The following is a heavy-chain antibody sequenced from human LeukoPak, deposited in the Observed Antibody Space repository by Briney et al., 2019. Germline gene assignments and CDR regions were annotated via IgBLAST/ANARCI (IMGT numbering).Heavy chain of an antibody. Sequence: PSETLPLTCAAYGGSFSGYYWSWIRQPPGKGLEWIGEINHSGSTNYNPSLKSRVTISVDTSKNQFSLKLSSVTAADTAVYYCARVYSSSSKTHYYYYMDVWGKGTTVTVSS. CDR1: GGSFSGYY. CDR2: INHSGST. CDR3: ARVYSSSSKTHYYYYMDV. V-gene: IGHV4-34*01. D-gene: IGHD6-6*01. J-gene: IGHJ6*03.